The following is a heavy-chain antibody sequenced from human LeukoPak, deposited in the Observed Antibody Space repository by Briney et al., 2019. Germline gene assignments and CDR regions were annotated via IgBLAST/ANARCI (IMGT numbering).Heavy chain of an antibody. CDR1: RFSFSNYR. Sequence: PGGSLRLSCAASRFSFSNYRMHWVRQAPGKGLVWVSRVKSDGSNTSYADSVKGRFTISRDNAENMLYLQMNTLGAEDTAVYYCARDIVSGSGSLDYWGQGTLVTVSS. CDR2: VKSDGSNT. J-gene: IGHJ4*02. V-gene: IGHV3-74*01. CDR3: ARDIVSGSGSLDY. D-gene: IGHD3-10*01.